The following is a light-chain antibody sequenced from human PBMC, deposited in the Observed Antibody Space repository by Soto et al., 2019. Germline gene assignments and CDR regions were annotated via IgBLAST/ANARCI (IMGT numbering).Light chain of an antibody. CDR2: GST. CDR1: KSNIGAGFD. V-gene: IGLV1-40*01. J-gene: IGLJ2*01. Sequence: QSVLTQPPSVSGAPGQRVTISCIGTKSNIGAGFDVHWYHQIPGTTPRLLIYGSTDRTSGVPDRFSGSKSGTSASLVITGLQAEDAADYYCQSFDSRLSGLVFGGGTKLTVL. CDR3: QSFDSRLSGLV.